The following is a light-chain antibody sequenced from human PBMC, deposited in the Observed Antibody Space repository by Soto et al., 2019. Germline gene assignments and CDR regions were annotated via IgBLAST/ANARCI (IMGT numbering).Light chain of an antibody. CDR1: SSDVGGYNY. CDR3: SSYTSSSTLV. CDR2: EVS. Sequence: QSVLTQPASLSGSPGQSITISCTGTSSDVGGYNYVSWYQQHPGKATKLMVYEVSNRPSGVSNRFSGSKSGNTASLTISGLQAEDEADYYCSSYTSSSTLVFGTGTKVTVL. J-gene: IGLJ1*01. V-gene: IGLV2-14*01.